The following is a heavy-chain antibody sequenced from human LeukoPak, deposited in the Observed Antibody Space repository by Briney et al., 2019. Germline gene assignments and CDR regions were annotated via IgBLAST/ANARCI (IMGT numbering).Heavy chain of an antibody. J-gene: IGHJ4*02. Sequence: SGGSLRLSCAASGFTFSSYWMSWVRQAPGKGLEWVANIKQDGSEKYYVDSVKGRFTISRDNAKNSLYLQMNSLRAEDTAVYYCATPGGDSSGYYAFPLGYWGQGTLVTVSS. CDR1: GFTFSSYW. V-gene: IGHV3-7*03. CDR2: IKQDGSEK. D-gene: IGHD3-22*01. CDR3: ATPGGDSSGYYAFPLGY.